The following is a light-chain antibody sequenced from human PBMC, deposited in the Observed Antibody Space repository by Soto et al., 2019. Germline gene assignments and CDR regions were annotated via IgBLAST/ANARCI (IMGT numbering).Light chain of an antibody. CDR1: QSISPY. CDR2: DVS. CDR3: QQYDNLPYT. V-gene: IGKV1-33*01. J-gene: IGKJ2*01. Sequence: DIQMTQSPSSLSASIGDKVTITCRASQSISPYLNWYQRKPGKAPKLLIYDVSNLETGVPSRFSGSGSGTEFTFTISSLQPEDIATYYCQQYDNLPYTFGQGTRLEIK.